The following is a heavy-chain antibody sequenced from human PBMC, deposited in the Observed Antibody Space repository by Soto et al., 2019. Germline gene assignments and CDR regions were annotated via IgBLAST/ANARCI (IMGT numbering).Heavy chain of an antibody. CDR3: ARESEDLTSNFDY. J-gene: IGHJ4*02. V-gene: IGHV3-21*06. CDR2: ISSTTNYI. Sequence: GGCLSLSSAASGFSFTRYSMNWVRQAPGKGLEWVSSISSTTNYIYYGDSMKGRFTISRDNAKNSLYLEMNSLRAEDTAVYYCARESEDLTSNFDYWGQGTLVTVSS. CDR1: GFSFTRYS.